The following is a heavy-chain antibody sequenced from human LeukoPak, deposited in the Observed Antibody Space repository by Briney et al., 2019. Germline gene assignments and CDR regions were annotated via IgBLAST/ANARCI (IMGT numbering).Heavy chain of an antibody. CDR3: ARDMKDWDIVVVPAAIGPNWFDP. D-gene: IGHD2-2*01. Sequence: GGSLRLSCEGSGFTFSNYWMSWVRQAPGKGLEWVANIQQHGSETYYGDSVKGRFTISRDNAKNSLYLQMNSLRAEDTAVYYCARDMKDWDIVVVPAAIGPNWFDPWGQGTLVIVSS. CDR1: GFTFSNYW. V-gene: IGHV3-7*01. J-gene: IGHJ5*02. CDR2: IQQHGSET.